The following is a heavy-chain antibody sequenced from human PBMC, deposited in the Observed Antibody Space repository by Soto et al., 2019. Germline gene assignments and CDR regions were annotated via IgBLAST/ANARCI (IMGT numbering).Heavy chain of an antibody. CDR1: GGSISSYF. CDR3: ARERSAYYGMDV. J-gene: IGHJ6*02. CDR2: ISYSGST. V-gene: IGHV4-59*01. Sequence: QVQLQESGPGLVKPSETLSLTCTVSGGSISSYFWYWIRQPPGKGLECIGYISYSGSTNYNPSLKGRVTIAVDTSKNQFSLKLSSVTAADSAVYYCARERSAYYGMDVWGQGTTVTVSS. D-gene: IGHD1-26*01.